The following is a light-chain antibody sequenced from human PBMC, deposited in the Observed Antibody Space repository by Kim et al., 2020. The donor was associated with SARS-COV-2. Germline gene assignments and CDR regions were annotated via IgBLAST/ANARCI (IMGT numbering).Light chain of an antibody. CDR3: QKYDSAPWT. Sequence: ASVGDEVTITGRASQGISNYLAWYQQKPGKAPTLLIYATSALQSGVPSRFRGGRSGTDFTLIIARLQPEDVATYYCQKYDSAPWTFGQGTKVGIK. CDR2: ATS. J-gene: IGKJ1*01. V-gene: IGKV1-27*01. CDR1: QGISNY.